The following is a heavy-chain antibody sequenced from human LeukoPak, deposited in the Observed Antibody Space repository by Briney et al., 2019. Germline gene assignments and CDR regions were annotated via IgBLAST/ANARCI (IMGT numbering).Heavy chain of an antibody. CDR1: GFTFSSYG. CDR3: AKDGYSGSYYYYYYYMDV. Sequence: GGSLRLSCAASGFTFSSYGIHWVRQATGKGLEWVAFIRHDGSNKYYADSVKGRFTISRDNSKNTPYLQMNSLRAEDTAVYYCAKDGYSGSYYYYYYYMDVWGKGTTVTISS. V-gene: IGHV3-30*02. J-gene: IGHJ6*03. D-gene: IGHD1-26*01. CDR2: IRHDGSNK.